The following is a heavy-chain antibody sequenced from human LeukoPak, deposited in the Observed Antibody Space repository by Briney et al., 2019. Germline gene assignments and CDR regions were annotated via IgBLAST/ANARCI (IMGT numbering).Heavy chain of an antibody. CDR1: GGSISSGDYY. CDR2: MYYSGST. J-gene: IGHJ5*02. D-gene: IGHD3-22*01. Sequence: SQTLSLTCTVSGGSISSGDYYWSWIRQPPGKGLEWIAYMYYSGSTYYNPSLKSRVTMSADTSKNQLSLKLGSVTAADTAVYYRARPYYYDSRIDPWGQGILVTVSS. V-gene: IGHV4-30-4*01. CDR3: ARPYYYDSRIDP.